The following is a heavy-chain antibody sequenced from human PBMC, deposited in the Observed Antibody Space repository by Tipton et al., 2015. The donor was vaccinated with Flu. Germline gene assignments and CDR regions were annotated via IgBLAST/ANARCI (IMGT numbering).Heavy chain of an antibody. V-gene: IGHV4-34*01. CDR2: IRYGGSS. J-gene: IGHJ4*02. CDR1: GGSFSGYY. Sequence: TLSLTCVVHGGSFSGYYWSWIRRSPWKGLEWIGSIRYGGSSYYTPSLKSRVTISLDMSKDQFSLKLASVTAADTAVYYCARVWSSFVATASLDYWGRGTLVGVSS. CDR3: ARVWSSFVATASLDY. D-gene: IGHD1-1*01.